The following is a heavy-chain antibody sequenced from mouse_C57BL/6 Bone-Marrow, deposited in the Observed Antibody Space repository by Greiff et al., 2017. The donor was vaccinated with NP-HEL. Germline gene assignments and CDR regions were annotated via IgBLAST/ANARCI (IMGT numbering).Heavy chain of an antibody. CDR3: ARPSDSYYCGSSYGFAY. V-gene: IGHV5-12*01. CDR2: ISNGGGST. J-gene: IGHJ3*01. CDR1: GFTFSDYY. Sequence: EVMLVESGGGLVQPGGSLKLSCAASGFTFSDYYMYWVRQTPEKRLEWVAYISNGGGSTYYPDTVKGRFTISRDNAKNTLYLQMSRLKSEDTAMYYCARPSDSYYCGSSYGFAYWGQGTLVTVSA. D-gene: IGHD1-1*01.